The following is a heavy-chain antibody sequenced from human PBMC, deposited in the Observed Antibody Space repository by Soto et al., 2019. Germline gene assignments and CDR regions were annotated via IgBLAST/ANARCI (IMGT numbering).Heavy chain of an antibody. CDR2: NYNGRNT. V-gene: IGHV4-31*03. CDR3: ARLAGAANRDYYFDY. CDR1: GGSFGVGGQY. J-gene: IGHJ4*02. Sequence: QVQLQESGPGLLQPSQTLSLTCTVSGGSFGVGGQYWSWIRQFPGKGLEWLGYNYNGRNTFYNPSVRGRVIISVDTTQSQFSLKLNSVTAADTAVYYCARLAGAANRDYYFDYWGQGILVTVSS. D-gene: IGHD6-13*01.